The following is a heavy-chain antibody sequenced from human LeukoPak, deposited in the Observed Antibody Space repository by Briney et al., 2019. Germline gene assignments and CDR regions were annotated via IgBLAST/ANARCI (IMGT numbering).Heavy chain of an antibody. D-gene: IGHD6-13*01. V-gene: IGHV4-59*01. Sequence: PSETLSLTCTVSGGSISSYNLSWIRQPPGKGLEWVWYIYYSGSTNYNPSPKSRVTISVDTSKNQFSLKLSSVTAADTAVYYCAGSYRYSSSWRHFDYWGQGTLVTVSS. CDR1: GGSISSYN. CDR3: AGSYRYSSSWRHFDY. J-gene: IGHJ4*02. CDR2: IYYSGST.